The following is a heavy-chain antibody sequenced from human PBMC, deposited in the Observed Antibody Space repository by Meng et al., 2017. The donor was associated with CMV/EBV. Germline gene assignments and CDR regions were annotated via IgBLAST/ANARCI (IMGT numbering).Heavy chain of an antibody. V-gene: IGHV3-19*01. J-gene: IGHJ6*02. CDR2: VSWNGSRT. Sequence: GESLKISCAASGFTFSNSDMNWVRQAPGKGLEWVSGVSWNGSRTHYADSVKGRFIISRDNSRNFLYQQMNSLRPEDMAVYYCARHGQQLDGRDYYYYGMDVWGQGTTVTVSS. D-gene: IGHD6-13*01. CDR1: GFTFSNSD. CDR3: ARHGQQLDGRDYYYYGMDV.